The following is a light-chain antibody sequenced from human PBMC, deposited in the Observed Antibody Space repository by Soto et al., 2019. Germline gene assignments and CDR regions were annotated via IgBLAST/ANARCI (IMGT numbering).Light chain of an antibody. CDR2: AAS. J-gene: IGKJ1*01. CDR3: QQYNNWPRT. V-gene: IGKV3D-15*01. Sequence: EIVMTQSPATLSVSPGEGDTLPCRASQSVSSNLAWYQHKPGQAPRLLIYAASSRATGSPDRFSGGGSGTDFTLTISRLEPEDFAVYYCQQYNNWPRTFGQGTKVDI. CDR1: QSVSSN.